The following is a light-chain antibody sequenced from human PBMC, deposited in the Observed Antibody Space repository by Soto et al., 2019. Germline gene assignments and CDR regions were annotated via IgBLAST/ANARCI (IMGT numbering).Light chain of an antibody. Sequence: QSVLTQPASVSGSPGQSITISCTGTSSDVGGYNYVSWYQQHPGKAPKLMIYEVSNRPSGVSNRFSASKSGNTASLTISGLQAEDEADYYCSSYTSSNTWVFGGGTKLTV. CDR2: EVS. CDR3: SSYTSSNTWV. CDR1: SSDVGGYNY. V-gene: IGLV2-14*01. J-gene: IGLJ3*02.